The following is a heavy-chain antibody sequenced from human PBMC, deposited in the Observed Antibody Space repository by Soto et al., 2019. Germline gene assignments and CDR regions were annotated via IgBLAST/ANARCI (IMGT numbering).Heavy chain of an antibody. CDR3: AREPGGYQFDY. CDR2: IFHSGST. J-gene: IGHJ4*02. CDR1: GGSITSNAYY. Sequence: QVQLQESGPGLVKPSQTLSLTCTVSGGSITSNAYYWSWIRQHPGKGLEWIGYIFHSGSTYYTPSRKSRATISVDTSKNQFSLKLSSVTAADTAVYFCAREPGGYQFDYWGQGILVTVSS. V-gene: IGHV4-31*03. D-gene: IGHD6-13*01.